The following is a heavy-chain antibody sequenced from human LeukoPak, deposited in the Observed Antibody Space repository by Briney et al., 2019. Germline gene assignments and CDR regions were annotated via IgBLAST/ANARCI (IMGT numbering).Heavy chain of an antibody. CDR2: MNPNSGNT. Sequence: ASVKVSCKASAYTFTSYNINWVRQATGQGLEWMGWMNPNSGNTGYAQKFQGRVTMTRNTSISTAYMEPSGLTSEDTAVYYCARDGSGSYYDRGWFDPWGQGTLVTVSS. V-gene: IGHV1-8*01. D-gene: IGHD3-10*01. J-gene: IGHJ5*02. CDR3: ARDGSGSYYDRGWFDP. CDR1: AYTFTSYN.